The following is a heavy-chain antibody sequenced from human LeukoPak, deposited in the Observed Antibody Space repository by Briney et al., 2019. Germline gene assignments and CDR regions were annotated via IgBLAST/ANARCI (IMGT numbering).Heavy chain of an antibody. J-gene: IGHJ4*02. D-gene: IGHD4-23*01. CDR2: INSDGSST. CDR3: ARDENKDYGGNSGPDY. V-gene: IGHV3-74*01. Sequence: GGSLRLSCAASGFTFSSYWMHWVRHAPGKGLVWVSRINSDGSSTSYADSVKGRFTISRDNAKNTLYLQMNSLRAEDTAVYYCARDENKDYGGNSGPDYWGQGTLVTVSS. CDR1: GFTFSSYW.